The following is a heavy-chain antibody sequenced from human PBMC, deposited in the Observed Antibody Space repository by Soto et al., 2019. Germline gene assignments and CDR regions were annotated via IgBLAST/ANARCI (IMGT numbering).Heavy chain of an antibody. CDR1: GYTFTSYA. J-gene: IGHJ4*02. V-gene: IGHV1-3*01. Sequence: ASVKVSCKASGYTFTSYAMHWVRQAPGQRLEWMGWINAGNGNTKYSQKFQGRVTITRDTSASTAYMELSSLRCEDTAVYYCATSIAVAGTRAFDYWGQGTLVTVSS. D-gene: IGHD6-19*01. CDR2: INAGNGNT. CDR3: ATSIAVAGTRAFDY.